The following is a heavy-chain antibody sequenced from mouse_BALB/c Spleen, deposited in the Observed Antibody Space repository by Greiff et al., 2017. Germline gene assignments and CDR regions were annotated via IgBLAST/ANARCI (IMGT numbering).Heavy chain of an antibody. V-gene: IGHV5-4*02. Sequence: EVKLVESGGGLVKPGGSLKLSCAASGFTFSDYYMYWVRQTPEKRLEWVATISDGRSYTYYPDSVKGRFTISRDNAKNNLYLQMSSLKSEDTAMYYCARGYYDFLYYYAMDYWGQGTSVTVSS. D-gene: IGHD2-4*01. CDR3: ARGYYDFLYYYAMDY. CDR1: GFTFSDYY. J-gene: IGHJ4*01. CDR2: ISDGRSYT.